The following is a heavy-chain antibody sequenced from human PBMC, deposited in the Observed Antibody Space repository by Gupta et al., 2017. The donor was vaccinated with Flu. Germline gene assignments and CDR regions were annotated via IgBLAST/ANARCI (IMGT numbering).Heavy chain of an antibody. V-gene: IGHV3-21*01. CDR2: ISSSSSYI. D-gene: IGHD3-10*01. J-gene: IGHJ4*02. CDR3: ARDARVTMVRGVKPYDY. Sequence: EVQLVESGGGLVKPGGSLRLSCAASGFTFSSYSMNWFRQAPGKGLEWVSSISSSSSYIYYADSVKGRFTISRDNAKNSLYLQMNSLRAEDTAVYYCARDARVTMVRGVKPYDYWGQGTLVTVSS. CDR1: GFTFSSYS.